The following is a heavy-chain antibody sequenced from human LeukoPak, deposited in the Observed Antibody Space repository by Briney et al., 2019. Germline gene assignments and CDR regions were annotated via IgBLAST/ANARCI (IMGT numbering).Heavy chain of an antibody. CDR3: ATNDGSGSYYGGGDY. D-gene: IGHD1-26*01. Sequence: SQTLSLTCTVSGGSISSGSYYWSWIRQPAGKGLEWIGRIYTSGSTNYNPSLKSRVTISVDTSKNQSSLKLSSVTAADTAVYYCATNDGSGSYYGGGDYWGQGTLVTVSS. J-gene: IGHJ4*02. CDR2: IYTSGST. CDR1: GGSISSGSYY. V-gene: IGHV4-61*02.